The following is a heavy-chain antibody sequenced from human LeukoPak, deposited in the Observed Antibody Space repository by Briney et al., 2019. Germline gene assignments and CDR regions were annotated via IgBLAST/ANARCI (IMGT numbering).Heavy chain of an antibody. D-gene: IGHD3-16*01. CDR1: GFTFSDYY. CDR3: TRSYYSNWYFDL. Sequence: PGGSLRLSCAASGFTFSDYYMSWIRQAPGKGLEWVSYTSSSGSAIYYADYVKGRFTISRDNAKNSLYLQMNSLRAEDTAAYYCTRSYYSNWYFDLWGRGTLVTVSS. V-gene: IGHV3-11*01. CDR2: TSSSGSAI. J-gene: IGHJ2*01.